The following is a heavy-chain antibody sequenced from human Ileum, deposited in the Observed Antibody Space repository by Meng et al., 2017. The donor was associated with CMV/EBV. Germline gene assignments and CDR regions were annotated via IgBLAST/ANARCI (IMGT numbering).Heavy chain of an antibody. Sequence: GESLKISCAASGFTFSTYTMNWVRQASGKGLEWVSSISSSSDYIFYSDSLKGRFTISRDNAKKSLYLQMNSLRPEDAAVYYCARHQTTVANWAGYSHCGMDVWGQGTTVTVSS. CDR3: ARHQTTVANWAGYSHCGMDV. CDR2: ISSSSDYI. J-gene: IGHJ6*02. CDR1: GFTFSTYT. V-gene: IGHV3-21*01. D-gene: IGHD7-27*01.